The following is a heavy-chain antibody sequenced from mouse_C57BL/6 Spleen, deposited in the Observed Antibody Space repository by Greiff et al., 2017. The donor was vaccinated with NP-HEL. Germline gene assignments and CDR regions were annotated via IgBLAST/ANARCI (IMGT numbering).Heavy chain of an antibody. D-gene: IGHD1-1*01. V-gene: IGHV1-82*01. Sequence: VKLVESGPELVKPGALVKISCKASGYAFSSSWMNWVKQRPGKGLEWIGRIYPGDGDTNYNGKFKGKATLTADKSSSTAYMQLSSLTSEDSAVYFCARAPITTVGYFDYWGQGTTLTVSS. CDR3: ARAPITTVGYFDY. J-gene: IGHJ2*01. CDR1: GYAFSSSW. CDR2: IYPGDGDT.